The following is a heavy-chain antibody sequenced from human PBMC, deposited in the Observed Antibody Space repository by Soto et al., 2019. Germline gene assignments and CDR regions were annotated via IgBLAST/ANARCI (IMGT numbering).Heavy chain of an antibody. J-gene: IGHJ6*02. D-gene: IGHD6-13*01. V-gene: IGHV1-2*04. CDR3: ARDGPTAPGDHSSRHIYYYYYGMDV. Sequence: GASVKVSCKASGYTFTGYYMHWVRQAPGQGLEWMGWINPNSGGTNYAQKFQGWVTMTRDTSISTAYMELSRLRSDDTAVYYCARDGPTAPGDHSSRHIYYYYYGMDVWGQGTTVTVSS. CDR1: GYTFTGYY. CDR2: INPNSGGT.